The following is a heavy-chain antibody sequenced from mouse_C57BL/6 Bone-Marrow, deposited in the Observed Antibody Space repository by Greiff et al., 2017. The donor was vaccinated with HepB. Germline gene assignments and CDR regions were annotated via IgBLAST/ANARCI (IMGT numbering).Heavy chain of an antibody. V-gene: IGHV5-2*01. CDR2: INSDGGST. J-gene: IGHJ4*01. CDR3: ARHGREGYAMDY. Sequence: EVKLQESGGGLVQPGESLKLSCESNEYEFPSHDMSWVRKTPEKRLELVAAINSDGGSTYYPDTMERRFIISRDNTKKNLYLQMSSLRSEDTALYYCARHGREGYAMDYWGQGTSVTVSS. CDR1: EYEFPSHD.